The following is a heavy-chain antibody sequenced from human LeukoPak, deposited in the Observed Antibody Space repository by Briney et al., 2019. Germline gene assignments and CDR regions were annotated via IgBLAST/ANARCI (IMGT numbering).Heavy chain of an antibody. V-gene: IGHV1-2*02. CDR2: INPNSGGT. J-gene: IGHJ4*02. D-gene: IGHD5-12*01. Sequence: ASVKVSCKASGYAFTGYYIHWVRQAPGQGLEWMGWINPNSGGTNYAQKFQGRVTMTRDTSISTAYMELSRLRSDDTALYYCARATDIVATIGYWGQGTLVTVSS. CDR3: ARATDIVATIGY. CDR1: GYAFTGYY.